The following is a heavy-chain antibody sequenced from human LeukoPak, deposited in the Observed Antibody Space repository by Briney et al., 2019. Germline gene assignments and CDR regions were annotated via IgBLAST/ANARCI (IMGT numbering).Heavy chain of an antibody. Sequence: ASVKVSCKASGYTFTSYDINWVRQATGQGLEWMGWMNPNSGNTGYAQKFQGRVTMTRNTSISTAYVELSSLRSEDTAVYYCAREERITIFGVVIPKYGMDVWGQGTTVTVSS. J-gene: IGHJ6*02. D-gene: IGHD3-3*01. CDR3: AREERITIFGVVIPKYGMDV. V-gene: IGHV1-8*01. CDR1: GYTFTSYD. CDR2: MNPNSGNT.